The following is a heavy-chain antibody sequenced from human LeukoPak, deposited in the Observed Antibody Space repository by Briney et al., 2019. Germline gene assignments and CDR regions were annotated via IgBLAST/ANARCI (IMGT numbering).Heavy chain of an antibody. J-gene: IGHJ4*02. CDR3: AKDRRDYDFWSGQIDY. CDR1: GFTFSSYG. V-gene: IGHV3-30*18. Sequence: GGSLRHSCAASGFTFSSYGMHWVRQAPGKGLEWVAVISYDGSNKYYADSVKGRFTISRDNSKNTLYLQMNSLRAEDTAVYYCAKDRRDYDFWSGQIDYWGQGTLVTVSS. CDR2: ISYDGSNK. D-gene: IGHD3-3*01.